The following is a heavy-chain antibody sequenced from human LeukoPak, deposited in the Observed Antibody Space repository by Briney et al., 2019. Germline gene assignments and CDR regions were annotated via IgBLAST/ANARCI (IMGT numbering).Heavy chain of an antibody. Sequence: GGSLRLSCAVSGFTFSTYWMSWVRQAPGKGPEWVSYIKHGGSNTNYVDSVKGRFTISRDNAKNSRSLQMNSLRAEDTAVYYCARGVSDTSTTHTADGGQGTLVTV. D-gene: IGHD2-2*01. V-gene: IGHV3-7*01. J-gene: IGHJ4*02. CDR3: ARGVSDTSTTHTAD. CDR1: GFTFSTYW. CDR2: IKHGGSNT.